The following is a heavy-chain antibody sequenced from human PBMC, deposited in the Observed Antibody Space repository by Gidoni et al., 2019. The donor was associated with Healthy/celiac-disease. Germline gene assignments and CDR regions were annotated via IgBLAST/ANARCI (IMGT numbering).Heavy chain of an antibody. CDR3: AKDHQDSSSWTSFDY. CDR1: GFTFDDYA. V-gene: IGHV3-9*01. D-gene: IGHD6-13*01. J-gene: IGHJ4*02. CDR2: ISWNSGSI. Sequence: EVQLVESGGGLVQPGRSLRLSCAASGFTFDDYAMHWVRQAPGKGLEWVSGISWNSGSIGYADSVKGRFTISRDNAKNSLYLQMNSLRAEDTALYYCAKDHQDSSSWTSFDYWGQGTLVTVSS.